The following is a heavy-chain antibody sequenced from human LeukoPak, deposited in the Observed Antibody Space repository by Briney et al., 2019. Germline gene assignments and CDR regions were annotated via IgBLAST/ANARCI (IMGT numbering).Heavy chain of an antibody. CDR2: ISAYNGNT. J-gene: IGHJ2*01. CDR3: ARDNSDDFWSGYLPWYFDL. D-gene: IGHD3-3*01. Sequence: ASVKVSCKASGYTFTSYGISWVRQAPGQGVEGMGWISAYNGNTNYAQKLQGRVTMTTDTSTSTAYMELRSLRSDDTAVYYCARDNSDDFWSGYLPWYFDLWGRGTLVTVSS. CDR1: GYTFTSYG. V-gene: IGHV1-18*01.